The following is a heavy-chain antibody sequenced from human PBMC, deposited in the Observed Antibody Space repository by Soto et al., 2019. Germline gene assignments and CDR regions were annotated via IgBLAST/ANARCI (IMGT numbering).Heavy chain of an antibody. D-gene: IGHD5-12*01. CDR1: GFTFSSYG. J-gene: IGHJ4*02. CDR3: VPERSMVATIGIYFDH. CDR2: ISYDGSKK. V-gene: IGHV3-30*03. Sequence: QVQLVESGGGVVQPGRSLRLSCAASGFTFSSYGMHWVRQAPGKGLEWVAVISYDGSKKHYTDSVKGRFTISRDNSKKTLYLQMNSLRAEDTAVYYWVPERSMVATIGIYFDHWGQGTLVTVSS.